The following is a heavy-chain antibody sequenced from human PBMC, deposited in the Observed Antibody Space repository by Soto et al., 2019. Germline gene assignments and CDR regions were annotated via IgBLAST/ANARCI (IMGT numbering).Heavy chain of an antibody. CDR1: GGSFSGYY. CDR3: ARRDFVPVNSGVFTWFDP. V-gene: IGHV4-34*01. CDR2: IKHSGSS. J-gene: IGHJ5*02. Sequence: QVQLQQWGAGLLKPSVTLSLTCAVYGGSFSGYYWRWIRQPPGLGLAWIGEIKHSGSSNYNPSLKSRVTVSLDTTNNPLSMKLSSVGAADTAVDYCARRDFVPVNSGVFTWFDPWGQGTLVTVSS. D-gene: IGHD6-25*01.